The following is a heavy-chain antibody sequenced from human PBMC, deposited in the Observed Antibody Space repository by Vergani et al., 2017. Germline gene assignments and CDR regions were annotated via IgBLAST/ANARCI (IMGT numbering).Heavy chain of an antibody. CDR3: AAVVSVRENYMDV. CDR1: GFTFTSSA. Sequence: QMQLVQSGPEVKKPGTSVKVSCKASGFTFTSSAVQWVRQARGQRLEWIGWIVVGSGNTNYAQKFQERVTITRDMCTSTAYMELSSLRSEETAAYYCAAVVSVRENYMDVWGKGTTVTVSS. D-gene: IGHD3-10*01. J-gene: IGHJ6*03. V-gene: IGHV1-58*01. CDR2: IVVGSGNT.